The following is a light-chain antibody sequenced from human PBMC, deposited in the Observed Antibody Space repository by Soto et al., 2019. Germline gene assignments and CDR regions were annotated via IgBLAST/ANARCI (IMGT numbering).Light chain of an antibody. Sequence: EIVMTQSPATLSVSPGERATLSCRASHRVNTYLAWYQQRPGQAPRLLIYDASTRATDIPARFSGSGSGTEFTLTISSLQYEDFAVYYCQQHNNWPLNFGGGTKADIK. J-gene: IGKJ4*01. CDR2: DAS. V-gene: IGKV3-15*01. CDR3: QQHNNWPLN. CDR1: HRVNTY.